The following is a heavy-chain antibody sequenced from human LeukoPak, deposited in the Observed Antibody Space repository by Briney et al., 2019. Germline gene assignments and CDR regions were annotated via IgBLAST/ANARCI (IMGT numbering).Heavy chain of an antibody. CDR3: ARPSYYDTNY. D-gene: IGHD3-9*01. J-gene: IGHJ4*02. V-gene: IGHV5-51*01. CDR1: GYTFSTSW. CDR2: IYPGDSDT. Sequence: GESLKISCKGSGYTFSTSWIGWVRQMPGRGLEWMGIIYPGDSDTRYSPSFQGQVTISADKSISTAYLQWGSLKASDTAMYYCARPSYYDTNYWGQGTLVTVSS.